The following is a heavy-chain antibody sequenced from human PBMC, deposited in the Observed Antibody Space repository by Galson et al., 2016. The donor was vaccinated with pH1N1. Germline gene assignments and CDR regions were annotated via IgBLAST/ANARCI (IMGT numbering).Heavy chain of an antibody. V-gene: IGHV3-53*01. CDR1: EFLVTDRF. Sequence: SLRLSCAASEFLVTDRFMSWVRQAPGNRLEWVSIICPGGASYYADFAEGRFTISRDTSKNMLFLRMNNLRADDTALYYCATDTVPNGAVHWGLGTLVTVSS. J-gene: IGHJ4*02. CDR3: ATDTVPNGAVH. CDR2: ICPGGAS. D-gene: IGHD4-17*01.